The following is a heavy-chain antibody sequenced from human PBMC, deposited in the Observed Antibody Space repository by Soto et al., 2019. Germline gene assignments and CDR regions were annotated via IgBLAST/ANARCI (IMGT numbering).Heavy chain of an antibody. CDR1: GFTFSSYV. J-gene: IGHJ4*02. CDR3: AKGSASARPYYFDS. CDR2: LTGSSGDT. D-gene: IGHD6-6*01. Sequence: EVQLLESGGGLVQPGGSLRLSCAASGFTFSSYVMSWVRQAPGKGMEWVSALTGSSGDTFYADSVKGRFTTSRDNSKNTLYLHMSSLRAEDTAIYYCAKGSASARPYYFDSWGQGTLVTVSS. V-gene: IGHV3-23*01.